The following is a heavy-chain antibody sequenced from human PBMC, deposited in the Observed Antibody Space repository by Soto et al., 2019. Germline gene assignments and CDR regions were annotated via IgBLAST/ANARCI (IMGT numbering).Heavy chain of an antibody. D-gene: IGHD2-15*01. CDR1: GYSFTGYF. V-gene: IGHV1-2*02. CDR3: ARRRHPLRQCNGGSCYSNFDY. Sequence: QVQLVQSGAEVKKPGASVKVSCKVSGYSFTGYFMHWVRQAPGQGLEWMGWINPNSGGRNFAQKFQGRVTMTRDTSISTAYMELSGLTSDDTAFYYCARRRHPLRQCNGGSCYSNFDYCGQGTLVTVSS. J-gene: IGHJ4*02. CDR2: INPNSGGR.